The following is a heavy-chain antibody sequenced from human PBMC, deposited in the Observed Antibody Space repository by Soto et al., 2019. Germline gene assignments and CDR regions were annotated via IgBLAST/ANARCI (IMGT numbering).Heavy chain of an antibody. CDR2: ISSDGSNK. CDR1: GFTFSSHA. CDR3: ARDDEGGSDCDLGY. V-gene: IGHV3-30-3*01. D-gene: IGHD1-26*01. Sequence: QVQLVESGGGVVEPGRSLRLSCAVSGFTFSSHAMHWVRQAPGKGLEWVALISSDGSNKYYADSVKGRFTTSRDNSKITMYRQMNSLRVEDTAVYYCARDDEGGSDCDLGYWGQGALVTVSS. J-gene: IGHJ4*02.